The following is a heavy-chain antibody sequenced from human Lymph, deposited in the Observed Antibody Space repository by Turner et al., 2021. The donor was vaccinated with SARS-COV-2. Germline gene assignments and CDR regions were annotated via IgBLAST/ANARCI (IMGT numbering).Heavy chain of an antibody. CDR2: ISYDGSNK. J-gene: IGHJ6*02. D-gene: IGHD3-10*01. CDR1: GFTFSTYA. CDR3: ARYASGGYFYYGMDV. V-gene: IGHV3-30*04. Sequence: VQLVEAGGGVVQPGRSLRRPCAASGFTFSTYAIYWVRPAPGKGLEWVAVISYDGSNKCYADSVKVRFTISRDNSKNTLYLQMKSLRAEDTAVYYCARYASGGYFYYGMDVWGQGTTVTVSS.